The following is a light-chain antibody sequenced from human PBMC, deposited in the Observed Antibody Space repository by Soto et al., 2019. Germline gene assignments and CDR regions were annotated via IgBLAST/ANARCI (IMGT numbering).Light chain of an antibody. CDR3: QQYRTFSWT. Sequence: DIQMTQSPSSLSASVGDRVIITCRASQTISGWLAWFQQKPGKAPNLLIYEASNLETGVPSRFSGSGSGTEFTLTISSLQPDDVATYYCQQYRTFSWTFGQGTRVEIK. CDR1: QTISGW. CDR2: EAS. J-gene: IGKJ1*01. V-gene: IGKV1-5*03.